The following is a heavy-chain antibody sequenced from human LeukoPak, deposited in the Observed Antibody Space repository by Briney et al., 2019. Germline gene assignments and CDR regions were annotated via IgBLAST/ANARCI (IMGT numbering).Heavy chain of an antibody. V-gene: IGHV3-33*01. CDR2: IWYDGSNK. D-gene: IGHD3-16*01. CDR3: ARALMN. CDR1: GFTFSSYG. J-gene: IGHJ4*02. Sequence: GRSLRLSCAASGFTFSSYGMHWVRQAPGKGLEWVAVIWYDGSNKYYADSVKGRFTISRDNAKNSLYLQMNSLRDEDTAVYYCARALMNWGQGTLVTVSS.